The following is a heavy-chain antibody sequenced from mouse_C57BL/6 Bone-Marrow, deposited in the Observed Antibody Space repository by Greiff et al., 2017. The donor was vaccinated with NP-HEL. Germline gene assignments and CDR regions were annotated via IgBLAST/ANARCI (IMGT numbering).Heavy chain of an antibody. CDR1: GFSLTSYG. Sequence: QVQLQQSGPGLVAPSQSLSITCTVSGFSLTSYGVSWVRQPPGKGLEWLGVIWGDGSTNYHSALISRLSISKDNSKSQVFLKLNSLQTDDTATYYCAPNSPSFYGNSPTLYYAMDYWGQGTSVTVSS. V-gene: IGHV2-3*01. J-gene: IGHJ4*01. D-gene: IGHD2-1*01. CDR3: APNSPSFYGNSPTLYYAMDY. CDR2: IWGDGST.